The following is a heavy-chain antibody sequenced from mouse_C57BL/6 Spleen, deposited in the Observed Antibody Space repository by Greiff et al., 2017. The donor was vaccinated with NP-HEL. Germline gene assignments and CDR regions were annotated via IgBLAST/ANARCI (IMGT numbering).Heavy chain of an antibody. CDR3: AREMTAQAGFAY. Sequence: EVQLQQSGPELVKPGASVKISCKASGYTFTDYYMNWVKQSHGKSLEWIGDINPNNGGTSYNQKFKGKATLTVDKSSSTAYMELRSLTSEDSAVYYCAREMTAQAGFAYWGQGTLVTVSA. CDR1: GYTFTDYY. V-gene: IGHV1-26*01. D-gene: IGHD3-2*02. CDR2: INPNNGGT. J-gene: IGHJ3*01.